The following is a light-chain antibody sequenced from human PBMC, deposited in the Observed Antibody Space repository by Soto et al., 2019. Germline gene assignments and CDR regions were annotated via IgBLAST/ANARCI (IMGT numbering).Light chain of an antibody. J-gene: IGKJ3*01. CDR2: GAS. CDR1: QSVSSSY. CDR3: QQYGSSPLFT. V-gene: IGKV3-20*01. Sequence: EMVLTQSPGTLSLSPGERATLSCRASQSVSSSYLAWYQQKPGQAPRLLIYGASSRATGIPDRFSGSGSGTDFTLTISRLEPEDFAVYYCQQYGSSPLFTFGPGTKVDSK.